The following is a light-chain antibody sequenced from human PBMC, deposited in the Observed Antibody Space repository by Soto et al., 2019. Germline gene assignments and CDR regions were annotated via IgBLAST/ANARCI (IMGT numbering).Light chain of an antibody. CDR3: QQYNSFSLIP. CDR2: DAS. CDR1: QGISRW. V-gene: IGKV1-5*01. J-gene: IGKJ5*01. Sequence: DIQMAQSPSTLSASVVDTVTITCRASQGISRWLAWYQQKPGKAPKILISDASILENGVPSRFSGTGSGTEFTLTISNLQPDDFATYFCQQYNSFSLIPFGQGTLLAIK.